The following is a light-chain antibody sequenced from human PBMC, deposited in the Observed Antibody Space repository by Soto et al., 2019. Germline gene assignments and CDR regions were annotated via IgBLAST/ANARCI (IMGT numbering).Light chain of an antibody. V-gene: IGLV2-23*01. CDR2: EGS. J-gene: IGLJ1*01. Sequence: QSVLTQPASVSGSPGQSITISCTGTSSDVGSYNLVSWYQQHPGKAPKLMIYEGSKRPSGVSNRVSGSKSGNTASLTISGLQAEDEADYYGCSYAGSSTLYVFGPGTKLTVL. CDR1: SSDVGSYNL. CDR3: CSYAGSSTLYV.